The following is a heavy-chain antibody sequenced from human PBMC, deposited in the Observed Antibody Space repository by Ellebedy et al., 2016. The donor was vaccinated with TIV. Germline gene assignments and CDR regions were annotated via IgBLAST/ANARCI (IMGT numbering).Heavy chain of an antibody. J-gene: IGHJ4*02. CDR2: ITLNGGST. V-gene: IGHV3-20*04. CDR1: GFTFDDYG. D-gene: IGHD3-10*01. CDR3: ARAGISMIRVPRVFYFDS. Sequence: GESLKISXEGSGFTFDDYGMSWVRQVPGKGLEWVSSITLNGGSTLYGDSVKGRFTISRDNDKNSLYLNMNSLRAEDTAFYFCARAGISMIRVPRVFYFDSWGQGTLVTVSS.